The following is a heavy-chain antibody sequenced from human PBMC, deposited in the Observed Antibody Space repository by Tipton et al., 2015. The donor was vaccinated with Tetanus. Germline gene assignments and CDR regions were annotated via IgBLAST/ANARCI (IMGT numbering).Heavy chain of an antibody. CDR2: IWYDGSNK. CDR1: GFTFSSYG. Sequence: SLRLSCAASGFTFSSYGMRWVRQAPGKGLEWVAVIWYDGSNKYYADSVKGRFTISRDNSKNTLYLQMNSLRAEDTAVYYCARNTYYYGSGSLFGFDYWGQGTLVTVSS. V-gene: IGHV3-33*01. D-gene: IGHD3-10*01. J-gene: IGHJ4*02. CDR3: ARNTYYYGSGSLFGFDY.